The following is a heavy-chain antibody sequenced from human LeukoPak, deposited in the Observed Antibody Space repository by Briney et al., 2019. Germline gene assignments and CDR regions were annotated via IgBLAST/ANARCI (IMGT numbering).Heavy chain of an antibody. Sequence: AGGSLRLSCAASGFTFSSYGMSWVRQAPGKGLEWVSTITGSGGSTYYADSVKGRFTISRDTSKNTLYLQMNSLRAEDTAVYYCAKDRTYSGSYYFDYWGQGTLVTVSS. J-gene: IGHJ4*02. CDR3: AKDRTYSGSYYFDY. CDR1: GFTFSSYG. V-gene: IGHV3-23*01. CDR2: ITGSGGST. D-gene: IGHD1-26*01.